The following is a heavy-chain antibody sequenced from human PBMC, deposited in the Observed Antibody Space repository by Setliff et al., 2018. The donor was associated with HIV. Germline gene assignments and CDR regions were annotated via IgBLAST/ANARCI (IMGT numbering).Heavy chain of an antibody. V-gene: IGHV1-46*01. J-gene: IGHJ4*02. Sequence: ASVKVSCKASGYTFTSYYIHWVRQAPGQGLEWMGRINPSGGSTSYAQKFQGRVTITADESTSTAYMELSSLRSEDTAVYYCARGLGNFVPDLIGYFDYWGQGTLVTVS. D-gene: IGHD3-3*02. CDR1: GYTFTSYY. CDR2: INPSGGST. CDR3: ARGLGNFVPDLIGYFDY.